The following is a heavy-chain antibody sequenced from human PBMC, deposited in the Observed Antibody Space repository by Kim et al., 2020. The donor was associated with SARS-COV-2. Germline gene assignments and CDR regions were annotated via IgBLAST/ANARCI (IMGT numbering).Heavy chain of an antibody. CDR3: ARPPRGISRRTFDI. CDR1: GGSISTTNYF. J-gene: IGHJ3*02. CDR2: ISYSGST. V-gene: IGHV4-39*01. D-gene: IGHD3-3*01. Sequence: SKTLSLTCTVSGGSISTTNYFWGWIRQPPGKGLEWIATISYSGSTYYNPSLKSRVTISVDTSKNQFSLKLSSVTAADTAVYYCARPPRGISRRTFDIWGQGTMVTVSS.